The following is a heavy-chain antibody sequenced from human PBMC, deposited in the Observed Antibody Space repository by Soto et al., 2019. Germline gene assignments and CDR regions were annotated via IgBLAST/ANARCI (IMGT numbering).Heavy chain of an antibody. CDR3: ARLAVLLPADMLAPGRWFDP. Sequence: QVQLVQSGAEVKKPGSSVKVSCKTSGGTFSVYAISWLRQAPGQGLEWMGGIIPIIGPANYAQKFQGRVTLTADESMTTSYMELSSLTSEDKAIYFCARLAVLLPADMLAPGRWFDPWGQGTLVTVSS. J-gene: IGHJ5*02. V-gene: IGHV1-69*12. CDR1: GGTFSVYA. D-gene: IGHD2-2*01. CDR2: IIPIIGPA.